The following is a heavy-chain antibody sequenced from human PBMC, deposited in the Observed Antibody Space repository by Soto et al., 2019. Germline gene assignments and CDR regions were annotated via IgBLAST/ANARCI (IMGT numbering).Heavy chain of an antibody. V-gene: IGHV1-69*06. CDR1: GGTFSSYA. D-gene: IGHD5-12*01. CDR2: SIPMFNTT. J-gene: IGHJ4*02. Sequence: QVQLVQSGTEVKKPGSSVKVSCKASGGTFSSYAISWVRQAPGQGLEWMGGSIPMFNTTNYSHRFQGRVTMTADKSTSTVYMELNRLRSEATAVYYCARDKEMATITEFVYWGQGTLVTVSS. CDR3: ARDKEMATITEFVY.